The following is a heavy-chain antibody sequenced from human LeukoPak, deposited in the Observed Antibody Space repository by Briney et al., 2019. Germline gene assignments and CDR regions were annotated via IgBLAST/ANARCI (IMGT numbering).Heavy chain of an antibody. D-gene: IGHD2-15*01. CDR1: GGSFSGYY. Sequence: SETLSLTCAVYGGSFSGYYWSWIRQPPGEGLEWIGEINHSGSTNYNPSLKSRVTISVDTSKNQLSLKLSSVTAADTAVYYCARGWYSSTTVRPYNWFDPWGQGTLATVSS. CDR3: ARGWYSSTTVRPYNWFDP. J-gene: IGHJ5*02. CDR2: INHSGST. V-gene: IGHV4-34*01.